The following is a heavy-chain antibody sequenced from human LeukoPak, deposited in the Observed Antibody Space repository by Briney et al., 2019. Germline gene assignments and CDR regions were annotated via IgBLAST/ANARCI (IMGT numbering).Heavy chain of an antibody. CDR1: GFTFSSYS. CDR3: ARTYGDWEGWFDP. D-gene: IGHD4-17*01. V-gene: IGHV3-21*01. Sequence: GSLRLSCAASGFTFSSYSMNWVRQAPGKGLEWVSSISSSSYIYYADSVKGRFTISRDNAKNSLYLQMNSLRAEDTAVYYCARTYGDWEGWFDPWGQGTLVTVSS. CDR2: ISSSSYI. J-gene: IGHJ5*02.